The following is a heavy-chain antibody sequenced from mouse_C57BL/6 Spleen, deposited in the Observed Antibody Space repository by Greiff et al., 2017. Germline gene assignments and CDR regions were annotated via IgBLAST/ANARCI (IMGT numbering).Heavy chain of an antibody. CDR1: GYTFTSYG. V-gene: IGHV1-81*01. CDR3: ARREGKSYWYFDV. CDR2: IYPRSGNT. J-gene: IGHJ1*03. Sequence: QVQLQQSGAELARPGASVKLSCKASGYTFTSYGISWVKQRTGQGLEWIGEIYPRSGNTYYNEKFKGKATLTADKSSSTAYMELRSLTSEDSAVYFCARREGKSYWYFDVWGTGTTVTVSS. D-gene: IGHD2-1*01.